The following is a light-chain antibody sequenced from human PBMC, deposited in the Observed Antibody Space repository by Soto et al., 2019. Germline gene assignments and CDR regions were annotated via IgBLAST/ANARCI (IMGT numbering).Light chain of an antibody. CDR2: AAS. V-gene: IGKV1-39*01. CDR1: ENIRSY. Sequence: DIQMTQSPSSLSASVGDRVTITCRASENIRSYLNLYLHKPGKAPKLLIYAASTLQSGVPSRFSGSGSETHFTLTISNLQPEDCATYFCQQSYNSPPTFGQGTKVDIK. CDR3: QQSYNSPPT. J-gene: IGKJ1*01.